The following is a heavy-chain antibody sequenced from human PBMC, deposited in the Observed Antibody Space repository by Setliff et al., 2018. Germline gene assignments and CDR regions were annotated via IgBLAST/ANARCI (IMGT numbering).Heavy chain of an antibody. Sequence: SETLSLTCSVSGASITSGGFYWTWIRQPAGEGLEWIGHISPSGSTTYNPSGKSRVTISLDTSKNHFSLKLDSVTAADTALYYCARSPSSGAYWNPRPFYSDYWARGTLVTVSS. CDR3: ARSPSSGAYWNPRPFYSDY. J-gene: IGHJ4*02. CDR2: ISPSGST. D-gene: IGHD1-26*01. CDR1: GASITSGGFY. V-gene: IGHV4-61*09.